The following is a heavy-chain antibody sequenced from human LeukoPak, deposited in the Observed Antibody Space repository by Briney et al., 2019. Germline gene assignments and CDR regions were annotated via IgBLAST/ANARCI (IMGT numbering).Heavy chain of an antibody. V-gene: IGHV3-53*01. CDR3: AKVTTVTLPVY. CDR2: IYSGGST. D-gene: IGHD4-17*01. J-gene: IGHJ4*02. CDR1: GFTVSSNY. Sequence: PGGSLRLSCAASGFTVSSNYLSWVRQAPGKGLEWVSVIYSGGSTYYADSVKGRFTISRDNSKNTLYLQMNSLRAEDTAVYYCAKVTTVTLPVYWGQGTLVTVSS.